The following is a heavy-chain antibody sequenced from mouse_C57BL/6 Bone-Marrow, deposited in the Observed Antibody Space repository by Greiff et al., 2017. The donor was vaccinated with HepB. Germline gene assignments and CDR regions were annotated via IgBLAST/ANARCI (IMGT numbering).Heavy chain of an antibody. V-gene: IGHV5-16*01. CDR1: GFTFSDYY. Sequence: EVMLVESEGGLVQPGSSMKLSCTASGFTFSDYYMAWVRQVPEKGLEWVANINYDGSSTYYLDSLKSRFIISRDNAKNILYLQMSSLKSEDTATYYCARDAYYGRYFDVWGTGTTVTVSS. CDR2: INYDGSST. J-gene: IGHJ1*03. D-gene: IGHD1-2*01. CDR3: ARDAYYGRYFDV.